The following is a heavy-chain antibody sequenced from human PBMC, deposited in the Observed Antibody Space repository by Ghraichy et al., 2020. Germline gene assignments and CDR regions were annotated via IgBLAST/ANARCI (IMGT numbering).Heavy chain of an antibody. CDR3: ATRDLYGVKSFDY. D-gene: IGHD4-23*01. J-gene: IGHJ4*02. V-gene: IGHV3-23*01. Sequence: GGSLRLSCAAFGFTFSNCAMSWVREGPGRGLEWVSSITSTGGNTYYADYVKGRFTNSRDNSKNTLFLQMNSLRAEDTALYYCATRDLYGVKSFDYWGQGTLDTVSS. CDR1: GFTFSNCA. CDR2: ITSTGGNT.